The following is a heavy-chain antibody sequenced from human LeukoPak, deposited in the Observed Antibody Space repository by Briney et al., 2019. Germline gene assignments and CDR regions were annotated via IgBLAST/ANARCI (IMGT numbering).Heavy chain of an antibody. CDR2: IILNLGTT. J-gene: IGHJ5*02. V-gene: IGHV1-69*04. CDR3: ATTNDGGGYQWGDFFDP. Sequence: SVKVSCKASGGTSNSHAISWVRQAPGQGLEWMGRIILNLGTTNRAQNFQDRVTLTADKSTNTAYMELTSLTSDDTAVYYCATTNDGGGYQWGDFFDPWGQGTLVTVSS. CDR1: GGTSNSHA. D-gene: IGHD3-22*01.